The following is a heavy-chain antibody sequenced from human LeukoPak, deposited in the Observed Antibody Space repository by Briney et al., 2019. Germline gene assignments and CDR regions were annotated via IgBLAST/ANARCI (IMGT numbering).Heavy chain of an antibody. Sequence: SVKVSCKASGFTFTSSAVQWVRQARGQRLEWIGWIVVGSGNTNYAQKFQERVTITRDMSTSTAYMELSSLRSEDTAVYYCAAKGRIAAHTLVDYWGQGTLVTVSS. D-gene: IGHD6-6*01. J-gene: IGHJ4*02. V-gene: IGHV1-58*01. CDR1: GFTFTSSA. CDR2: IVVGSGNT. CDR3: AAKGRIAAHTLVDY.